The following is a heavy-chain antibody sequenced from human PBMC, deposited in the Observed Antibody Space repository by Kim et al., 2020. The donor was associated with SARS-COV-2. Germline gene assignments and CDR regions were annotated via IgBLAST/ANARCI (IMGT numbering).Heavy chain of an antibody. CDR2: INSDGSST. Sequence: GGSLRLSCAASGFTFSSYWMHWVRQAPGKGLVWVSRINSDGSSTSYADSVKGRFTISRDNAKNTLYLQMNSLRAEDTASLIKPPIVKYCGGDCYSRGGIVDYWGQGTLVTVSS. CDR3: PPIVKYCGGDCYSRGGIVDY. V-gene: IGHV3-74*01. J-gene: IGHJ4*02. CDR1: GFTFSSYW. D-gene: IGHD2-21*02.